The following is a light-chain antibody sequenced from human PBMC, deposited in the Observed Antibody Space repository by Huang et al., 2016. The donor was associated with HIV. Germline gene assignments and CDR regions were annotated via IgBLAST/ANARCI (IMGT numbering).Light chain of an antibody. CDR2: GAS. Sequence: EIVMTQSPATLSVSPGERATLSCRASQRISSNLAWYQQKPGQAPRLIIYGASTRAIGIPARFSGSGSGTEFTLTISSLQSEDFAVYYCQQYDNWPPWTFGQGTKVEIK. V-gene: IGKV3-15*01. CDR1: QRISSN. J-gene: IGKJ1*01. CDR3: QQYDNWPPWT.